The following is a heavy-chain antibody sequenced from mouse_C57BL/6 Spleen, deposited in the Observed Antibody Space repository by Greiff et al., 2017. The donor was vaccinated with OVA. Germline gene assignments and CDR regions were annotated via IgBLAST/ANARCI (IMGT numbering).Heavy chain of an antibody. J-gene: IGHJ2*01. CDR2: IYPGNSDT. CDR3: TRNYYGERENFDY. Sequence: VQLQQSGTVLARPGASVKMSCKTSGYTFTSYWMHWVKQRPGQGLEWIGAIYPGNSDTSYNQKFKGKAKLTAVTSASTAYMELSSLTNEDSAVYYCTRNYYGERENFDYWGQGTTLTVSS. D-gene: IGHD1-1*01. CDR1: GYTFTSYW. V-gene: IGHV1-5*01.